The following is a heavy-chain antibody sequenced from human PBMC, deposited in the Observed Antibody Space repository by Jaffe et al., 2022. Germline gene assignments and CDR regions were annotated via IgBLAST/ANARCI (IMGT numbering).Heavy chain of an antibody. CDR3: AKGRLQRPPPHTSSSSPGAFDI. CDR2: ISWNSGSI. J-gene: IGHJ3*02. V-gene: IGHV3-9*01. Sequence: EVQLVESGGGLVQPGRSLRLSCAASGFTFDDYAMHWVRQAPGKGLEWVSGISWNSGSIGYADSVKGRFTISRDNAKNSLYLQMNSLRAEDTALYYCAKGRLQRPPPHTSSSSPGAFDIWGQGTMVTVSS. CDR1: GFTFDDYA. D-gene: IGHD6-13*01.